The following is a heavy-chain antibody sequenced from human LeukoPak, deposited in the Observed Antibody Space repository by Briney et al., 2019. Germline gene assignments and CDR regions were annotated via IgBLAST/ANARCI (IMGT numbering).Heavy chain of an antibody. D-gene: IGHD4-17*01. V-gene: IGHV3-21*01. CDR2: ISSSTSYI. CDR3: ARAGGSTVSHSDY. J-gene: IGHJ4*02. Sequence: GGSLRLSCAASGFTFSSYSMNWVRQAPGKGLEWVSSISSSTSYIYYADSVRGRFTISKDNAKNSLYLQMNSLRAEDTAVYYCARAGGSTVSHSDYWGQGTLVTVSS. CDR1: GFTFSSYS.